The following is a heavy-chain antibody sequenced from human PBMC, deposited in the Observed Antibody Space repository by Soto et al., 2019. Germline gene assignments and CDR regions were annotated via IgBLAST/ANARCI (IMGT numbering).Heavy chain of an antibody. Sequence: SETLSVTCAVSGGSISSSNWWSWVRQPPGKGLEWIGEIYHSGSTNYNPSLKSRVTISVDKSKNQFSLKLSSVTAADTAVYYCARAVSYYDILTGVRDYYGMDVWGQGTTVTVSS. CDR3: ARAVSYYDILTGVRDYYGMDV. CDR2: IYHSGST. V-gene: IGHV4-4*02. J-gene: IGHJ6*02. D-gene: IGHD3-9*01. CDR1: GGSISSSNW.